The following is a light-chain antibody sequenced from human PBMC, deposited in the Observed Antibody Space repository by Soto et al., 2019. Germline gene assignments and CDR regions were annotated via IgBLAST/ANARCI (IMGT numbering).Light chain of an antibody. V-gene: IGLV4-69*01. Sequence: HPVLTQSPSASASLGASVKLTCTLSSGHSSYAIAWHQMQPGKGPRYLMDLNNDGSHTKGDGIPDRFSGSSSGAERYLIISSLQSEDEADYYCQTWGTGFQVFGGGTKLTVL. J-gene: IGLJ2*01. CDR3: QTWGTGFQV. CDR2: LNNDGSH. CDR1: SGHSSYA.